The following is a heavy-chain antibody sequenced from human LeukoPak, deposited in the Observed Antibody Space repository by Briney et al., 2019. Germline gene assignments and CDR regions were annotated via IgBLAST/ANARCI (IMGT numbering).Heavy chain of an antibody. CDR3: ARGSGPS. CDR2: ISYDGSNK. J-gene: IGHJ4*02. Sequence: GGSLRLSCAASGFTFSSYAMHWVRQAPGKGLEWVAVISYDGSNKYYADSVKGRFTISRDNSKNTLYLQMNSLRAEDTAVYYWARGSGPSGGQGTLVTVSS. D-gene: IGHD2-15*01. CDR1: GFTFSSYA. V-gene: IGHV3-30-3*01.